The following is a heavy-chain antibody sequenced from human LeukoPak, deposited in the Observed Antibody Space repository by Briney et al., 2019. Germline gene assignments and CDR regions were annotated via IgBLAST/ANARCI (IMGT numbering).Heavy chain of an antibody. Sequence: SETLSLTCTVSGVSISSYYWSWIRQPAGKGLEWIGRIHTSGSTKYNPSLKSRVTMSVDTSKNQFSLKLSSVTAAGTAVYYCARYLSAGGFDYWGQGTLVTVSS. CDR2: IHTSGST. CDR1: GVSISSYY. CDR3: ARYLSAGGFDY. D-gene: IGHD1-26*01. V-gene: IGHV4-4*07. J-gene: IGHJ4*02.